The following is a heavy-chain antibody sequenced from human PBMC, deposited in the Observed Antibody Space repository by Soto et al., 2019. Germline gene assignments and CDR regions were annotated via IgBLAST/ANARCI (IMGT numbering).Heavy chain of an antibody. CDR1: GFTFSSYG. D-gene: IGHD5-12*01. J-gene: IGHJ4*02. V-gene: IGHV3-30*18. Sequence: GGSLRLSCAASGFTFSSYGMHWVRQAPGKGLEWVAVISYDGSNKYYADSVKGRFTISRDNSKNTLYLQMSSLRAEDTAVYYCAKESKMATISAYFDYWGQGTLVTVSS. CDR3: AKESKMATISAYFDY. CDR2: ISYDGSNK.